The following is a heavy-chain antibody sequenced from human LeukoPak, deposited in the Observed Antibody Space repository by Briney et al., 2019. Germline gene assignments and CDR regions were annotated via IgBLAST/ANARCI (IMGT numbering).Heavy chain of an antibody. CDR2: IIPIFGTA. CDR3: ARAGYEVCNKEIKGDWFDP. CDR1: GGTFSSYA. V-gene: IGHV1-69*05. D-gene: IGHD1/OR15-1a*01. Sequence: ASVKVSCKASGGTFSSYAISWVRQAPGQGLEWMGRIIPIFGTANYAQKFQGRVTITTDESTSTAYMELSSLRSEDTAVYYCARAGYEVCNKEIKGDWFDPWGQGTLVTVSS. J-gene: IGHJ5*02.